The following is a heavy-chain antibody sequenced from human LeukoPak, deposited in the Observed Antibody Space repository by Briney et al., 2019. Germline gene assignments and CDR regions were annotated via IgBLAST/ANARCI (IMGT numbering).Heavy chain of an antibody. CDR2: ISGSGGST. CDR3: AKDARENYYDSSGYYSLMWYFDY. Sequence: PGGSLRPSCAASGFTFSSYAMSWVRQAPGKGLEWVSPISGSGGSTYYADSVKGRFTISRDNSKNTLYLQMNSLRAEDTAVYYCAKDARENYYDSSGYYSLMWYFDYWGQGTLVTVSS. J-gene: IGHJ4*02. V-gene: IGHV3-23*01. D-gene: IGHD3-22*01. CDR1: GFTFSSYA.